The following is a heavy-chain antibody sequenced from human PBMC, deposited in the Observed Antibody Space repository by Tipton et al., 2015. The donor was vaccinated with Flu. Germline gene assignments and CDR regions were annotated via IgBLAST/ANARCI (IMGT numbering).Heavy chain of an antibody. CDR1: GFSISTDYY. D-gene: IGHD5-18*01. V-gene: IGHV4-38-2*01. CDR2: TYYDGST. CDR3: ARQLMDTAVYLGMYFDL. J-gene: IGHJ2*01. Sequence: TLSLTCAVSGFSISTDYYWGWARQSPGKGLEWIGSTYYDGSTFYNPSLKSRITISLDTSKNQFSLNLRSVTAADTAVYYCARQLMDTAVYLGMYFDLWGRGTLVTVSS.